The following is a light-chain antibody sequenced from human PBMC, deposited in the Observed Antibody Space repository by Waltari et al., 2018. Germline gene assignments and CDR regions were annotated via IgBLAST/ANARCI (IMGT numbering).Light chain of an antibody. Sequence: QSVLTQPPSASGTPGPGVTVSCSGRTSNTGRNGVSWDQQLPATAPKLLIHTDNQRPSGVPDRFSGSKSGTSASLAISGLQSEDEAHYYCAAWDDSLKGRVFGGGTKVTVL. CDR3: AAWDDSLKGRV. CDR2: TDN. J-gene: IGLJ3*02. V-gene: IGLV1-44*01. CDR1: TSNTGRNG.